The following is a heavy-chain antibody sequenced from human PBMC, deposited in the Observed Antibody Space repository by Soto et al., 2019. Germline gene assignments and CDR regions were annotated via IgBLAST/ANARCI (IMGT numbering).Heavy chain of an antibody. D-gene: IGHD6-13*01. CDR1: GFTFSSYA. V-gene: IGHV3-23*01. CDR2: ISGSGGST. Sequence: GGSLRLSCAASGFTFSSYAMSWVHQAPGKGLEWVSAISGSGGSTYYADSVKGRFTISRDNSKNTLYLQMNSLRAEDTAVYYCAKGDTRAAAGGDAFDIWGQGTMVTVSS. J-gene: IGHJ3*02. CDR3: AKGDTRAAAGGDAFDI.